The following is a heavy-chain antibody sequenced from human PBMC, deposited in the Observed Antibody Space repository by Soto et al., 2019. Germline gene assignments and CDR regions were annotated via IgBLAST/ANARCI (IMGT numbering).Heavy chain of an antibody. CDR1: GDSVSSNSAA. D-gene: IGHD6-19*01. CDR3: ARGKEAKYSSGWSYFDY. CDR2: TYYRSKWYN. J-gene: IGHJ4*02. Sequence: SQSLSLTCAISGDSVSSNSAAWNWIRQSPSRGLEWLGRTYYRSKWYNDYAVSVKSRITINPDTSKNQFSLQLNSVTPEDTAVYYCARGKEAKYSSGWSYFDYWGQGTLVTVSS. V-gene: IGHV6-1*01.